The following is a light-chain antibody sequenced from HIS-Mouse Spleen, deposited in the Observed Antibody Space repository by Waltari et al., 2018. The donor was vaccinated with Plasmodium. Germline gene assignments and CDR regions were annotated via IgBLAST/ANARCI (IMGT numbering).Light chain of an antibody. V-gene: IGKV3-15*01. CDR1: QSVSSN. CDR3: QQDNNWPT. CDR2: GAS. J-gene: IGKJ5*01. Sequence: EIVMTQSPATLSVSPGARATLSCRASQSVSSNVAWYQQKPGQAPRPLIYGASTRATGIPARCSGGGSGTEFTLTSSSMQSEDVAVYCWQQDNNWPTFGQGTRLEIK.